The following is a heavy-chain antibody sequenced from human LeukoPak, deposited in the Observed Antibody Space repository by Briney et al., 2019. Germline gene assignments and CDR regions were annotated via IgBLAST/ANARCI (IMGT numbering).Heavy chain of an antibody. D-gene: IGHD6-19*01. CDR1: GIIFSNYW. V-gene: IGHV3-74*01. CDR2: INRDGSST. CDR3: ARVVGSSGWYLGY. Sequence: GGSLRPSCAASGIIFSNYWMHWVRQAPGKGLVWVSRINRDGSSTSYADSVKGRFTISRDNAKNTLYLQMNSLRAEDTAVYYCARVVGSSGWYLGYWGQGTLVTVSS. J-gene: IGHJ4*02.